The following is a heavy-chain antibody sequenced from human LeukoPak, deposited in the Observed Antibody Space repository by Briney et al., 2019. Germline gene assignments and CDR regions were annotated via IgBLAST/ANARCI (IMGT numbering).Heavy chain of an antibody. CDR3: AREWKNAFDI. CDR1: GGAFSSYA. J-gene: IGHJ3*02. D-gene: IGHD1-1*01. CDR2: IIPIFGTA. V-gene: IGHV1-69*13. Sequence: SVKVSCKASGGAFSSYAISWVRQAPGHGLEWMGGIIPIFGTATYAQKFQGRVTITADESTSTAYMELSSLRSEDTAVYYCAREWKNAFDIWGQGTMVTVSS.